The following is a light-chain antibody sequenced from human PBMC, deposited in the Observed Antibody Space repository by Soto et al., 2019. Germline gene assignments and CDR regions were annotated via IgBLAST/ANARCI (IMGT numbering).Light chain of an antibody. J-gene: IGKJ1*01. CDR2: AAS. Sequence: DIQMTQSPSSLSASVGDRVTITCRASQSISSYLNWYQQKPGKAPKLLIYAASSLQSGVPSRFSGSGSGTDFTLTISSLEPEDFAVYYCQQRTNWRITFGQGTKVDIK. CDR1: QSISSY. V-gene: IGKV1-39*01. CDR3: QQRTNWRIT.